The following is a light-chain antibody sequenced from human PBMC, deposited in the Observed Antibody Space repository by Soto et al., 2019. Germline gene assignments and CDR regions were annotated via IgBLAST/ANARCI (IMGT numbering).Light chain of an antibody. CDR2: DAS. CDR3: QHCDYLPI. Sequence: DIQMTQSPSSLSASVGDRVTITCQASHDITGFLNWYQHKPGRAPKLLIYDASILEAGVPTRFSGSGSGTHFTFTISSLQPEDVATYYCQHCDYLPIFGPGTTVDFK. V-gene: IGKV1-33*01. J-gene: IGKJ3*01. CDR1: HDITGF.